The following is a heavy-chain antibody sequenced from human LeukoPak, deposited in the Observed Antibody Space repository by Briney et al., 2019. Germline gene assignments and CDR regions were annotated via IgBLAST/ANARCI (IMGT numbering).Heavy chain of an antibody. V-gene: IGHV4-34*01. CDR1: GGSFSGYY. Sequence: SETLSLTCAVYGGSFSGYYWSWIRQPPGKGLEWIGEINHSGSTNYNPSLKSRVTISVDTSKNQFSLKLNSVTAADTAVYYCARYPGLEGAGSRGAFDYWGQGALVTVSS. D-gene: IGHD3-10*01. CDR3: ARYPGLEGAGSRGAFDY. CDR2: INHSGST. J-gene: IGHJ4*02.